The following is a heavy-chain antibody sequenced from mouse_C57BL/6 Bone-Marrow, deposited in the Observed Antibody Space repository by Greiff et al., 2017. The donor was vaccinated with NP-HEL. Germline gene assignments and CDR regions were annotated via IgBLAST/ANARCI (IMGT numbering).Heavy chain of an antibody. CDR3: ARRGMVTDYVDY. V-gene: IGHV5-6*02. CDR2: ISSGGSYT. Sequence: EVKLVESGGDLVKPGGSLKLSCAASGFTFSSYGMSWVRQTPDKRLEWVATISSGGSYTYYPDSVKGRFTISRDNAKNTLYLQMSSLKSEDTAMYYCARRGMVTDYVDYWGQGTTLTVSS. D-gene: IGHD2-3*01. CDR1: GFTFSSYG. J-gene: IGHJ2*01.